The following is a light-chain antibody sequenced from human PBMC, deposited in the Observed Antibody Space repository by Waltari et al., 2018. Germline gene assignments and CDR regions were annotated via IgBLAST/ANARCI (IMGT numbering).Light chain of an antibody. CDR2: RAS. CDR3: HQYYTSPNT. Sequence: DIVMAQSPDSLAVSLGERATISCKSSQTILTPTNRNSLAWYQQKPGQPPTLLIYRASTQQSGVPDRFSGRGSGTDFNLTIDGLQAEDVAIYYCHQYYTSPNTFGGGTQVEIK. V-gene: IGKV4-1*01. CDR1: QTILTPTNRNS. J-gene: IGKJ4*01.